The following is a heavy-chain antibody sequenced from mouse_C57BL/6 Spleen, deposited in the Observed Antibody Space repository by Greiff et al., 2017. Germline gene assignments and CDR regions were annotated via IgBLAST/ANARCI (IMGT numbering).Heavy chain of an antibody. Sequence: EVMLVESGGGLVKPGGSLKLSCAASGFTFSDCGMHWVRQAPEKGLEWVAYISSGSSTIYYADTVKGRFTISRDNAKNTLFLQMTSLRSEDTAMYYCAREGGKRAMDYWGQGTSVTVSS. J-gene: IGHJ4*01. CDR3: AREGGKRAMDY. CDR2: ISSGSSTI. D-gene: IGHD2-1*01. V-gene: IGHV5-17*01. CDR1: GFTFSDCG.